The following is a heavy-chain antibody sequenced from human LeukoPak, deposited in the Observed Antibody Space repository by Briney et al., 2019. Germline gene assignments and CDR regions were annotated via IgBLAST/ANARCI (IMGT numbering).Heavy chain of an antibody. V-gene: IGHV3-21*01. D-gene: IGHD5-18*01. CDR3: ARDRRGYSYGYDY. J-gene: IGHJ4*02. Sequence: GGSLRLSCAASEFTFSSYSMNWVRQAPGKGLEWVSSISSTSSYIYYADSVKGRFTIYRDNAKNSLYLRMNGLRAEDTAVYYCARDRRGYSYGYDYWGQGTLVTVSS. CDR2: ISSTSSYI. CDR1: EFTFSSYS.